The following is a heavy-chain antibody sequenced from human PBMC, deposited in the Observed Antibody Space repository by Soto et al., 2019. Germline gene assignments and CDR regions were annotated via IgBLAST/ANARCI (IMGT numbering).Heavy chain of an antibody. V-gene: IGHV3-15*01. J-gene: IGHJ4*02. D-gene: IGHD2-2*01. CDR1: GCTFSNVW. CDR3: VTVLPHANSWFDY. CDR2: IKSRTENETT. Sequence: WGSRRLSWAASGCTFSNVWLSWVRQRPGNGLEWLGRIKSRTENETTYYASPARGRCIISREDSKNMLYLQLNSLKSEDTGVYYCVTVLPHANSWFDYWGQGTPVAVSS.